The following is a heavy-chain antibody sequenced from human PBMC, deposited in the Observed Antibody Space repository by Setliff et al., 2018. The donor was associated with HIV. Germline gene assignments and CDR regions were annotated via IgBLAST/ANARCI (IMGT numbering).Heavy chain of an antibody. D-gene: IGHD1-1*01. CDR3: AGATEAGTIDY. V-gene: IGHV1-46*02. CDR1: GGSFNNYA. J-gene: IGHJ4*02. Sequence: ASVKVSCKASGGSFNNYAISWVRQAPGQGLEWMGIINPSGGGTTYARKFQGRVTVTRDTSTTTVYMELSGLRSEDTAVYYCAGATEAGTIDYWGQGTRVTSPQ. CDR2: INPSGGGT.